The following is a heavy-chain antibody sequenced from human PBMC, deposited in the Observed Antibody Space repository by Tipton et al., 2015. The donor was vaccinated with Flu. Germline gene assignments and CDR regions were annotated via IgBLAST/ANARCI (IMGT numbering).Heavy chain of an antibody. J-gene: IGHJ4*02. CDR3: ARDAKRYCSSTSCLPLDY. Sequence: LSLTCAVYGGSFSDYYMSWIRQAPGKGLEWVSYISSSSSYTNYADSVKGRFTISRDNAKNSLYLQMNSLRAEDTAVYYCARDAKRYCSSTSCLPLDYWGQGTLVTVSS. CDR2: ISSSSSYT. V-gene: IGHV3-11*06. D-gene: IGHD2-2*01. CDR1: GGSFSDYY.